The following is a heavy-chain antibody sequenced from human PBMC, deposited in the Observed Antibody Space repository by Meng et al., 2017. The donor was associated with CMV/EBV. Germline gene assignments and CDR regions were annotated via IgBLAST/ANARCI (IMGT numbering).Heavy chain of an antibody. CDR1: VYSFTSYW. D-gene: IGHD2-2*01. Sequence: SCKGSVYSFTSYWMSWVRQAPGKGLEWVANIKQDGSEKYYVDSVKGRFTISRDNAKNSLYLQMNSLRAEDTAVYYCARDCSSTSCSPAFDYWGQGTLVTVSS. V-gene: IGHV3-7*01. CDR3: ARDCSSTSCSPAFDY. J-gene: IGHJ4*02. CDR2: IKQDGSEK.